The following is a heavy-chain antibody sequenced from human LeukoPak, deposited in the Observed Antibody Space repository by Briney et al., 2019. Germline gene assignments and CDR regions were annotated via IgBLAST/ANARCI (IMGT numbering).Heavy chain of an antibody. CDR2: ISSSSSYI. D-gene: IGHD3-16*01. CDR1: GFTFSSYS. CDR3: ARDPSYGVWGSSEDDH. Sequence: GGSLRLSCAASGFTFSSYSMNWVRQAPGKGLEWVSSISSSSSYIYYADSVKGRFTISRDNAKNSLYLQMNSLRAEDTAVYYYARDPSYGVWGSSEDDHWGQGALVTVSS. J-gene: IGHJ5*02. V-gene: IGHV3-21*01.